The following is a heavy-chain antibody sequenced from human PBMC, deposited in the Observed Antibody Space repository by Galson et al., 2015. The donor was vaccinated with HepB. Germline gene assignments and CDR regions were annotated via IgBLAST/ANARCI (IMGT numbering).Heavy chain of an antibody. J-gene: IGHJ4*02. CDR3: VRGTTAPDY. D-gene: IGHD2/OR15-2a*01. CDR2: ISRGGDTS. Sequence: SLRLSCAACGFTFTSYGMSWVRQAPGKGLECVSAISRGGDTSDYADSVKGRFTVSRDSSTNTLHPQMNGLRADDTAIYYCVRGTTAPDYWGQGTLVTVSS. V-gene: IGHV3-23*01. CDR1: GFTFTSYG.